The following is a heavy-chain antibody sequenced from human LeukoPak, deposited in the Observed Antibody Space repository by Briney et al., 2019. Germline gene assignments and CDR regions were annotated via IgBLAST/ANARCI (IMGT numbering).Heavy chain of an antibody. V-gene: IGHV1-2*02. D-gene: IGHD3-3*01. CDR1: GYTFTGYY. J-gene: IGHJ6*02. Sequence: ASVKVSCKASGYTFTGYYMHWVRQAPGQGLEWMGWINPNSGGTNHAQKFQGRVTMTRDTSISTAYMELSRLRSDDTAVYYCARYSYDFWSGYPPEYGMDVWGQGTTVTVSS. CDR2: INPNSGGT. CDR3: ARYSYDFWSGYPPEYGMDV.